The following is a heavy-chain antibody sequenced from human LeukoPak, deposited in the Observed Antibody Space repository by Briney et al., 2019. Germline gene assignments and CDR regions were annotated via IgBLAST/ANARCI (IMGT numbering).Heavy chain of an antibody. CDR3: AKMSDSWTGYYGNWFDS. J-gene: IGHJ5*01. CDR2: VSASGGHT. CDR1: GVTFRNFG. D-gene: IGHD3/OR15-3a*01. Sequence: GGSLRLSCAASGVTFRNFGMNWVRQSPGKGLEWVSSVSASGGHTYYADSVKGRFTISRDNSKNTLYLRLNSLKADDTAVYYCAKMSDSWTGYYGNWFDSWGKGTLVTVSS. V-gene: IGHV3-23*01.